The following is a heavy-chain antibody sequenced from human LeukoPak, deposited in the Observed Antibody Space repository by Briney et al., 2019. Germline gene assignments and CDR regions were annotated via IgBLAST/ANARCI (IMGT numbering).Heavy chain of an antibody. V-gene: IGHV3-20*01. J-gene: IGHJ2*01. CDR2: INWNGGST. CDR3: AREAVYCSGGSCLYYWYFDL. D-gene: IGHD2-15*01. Sequence: GGALRLSCAASGFIFDDYGMSGVRQAPGKGREGVSGINWNGGSTGYADSVKGRFTISRDNDKNSLYLQMNSLRAQDTALYHCAREAVYCSGGSCLYYWYFDLWGRGTLVTVSS. CDR1: GFIFDDYG.